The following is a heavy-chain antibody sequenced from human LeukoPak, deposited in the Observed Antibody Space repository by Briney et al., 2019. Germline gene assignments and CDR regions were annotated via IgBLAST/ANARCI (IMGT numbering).Heavy chain of an antibody. CDR2: ISYDGSNK. J-gene: IGHJ6*03. Sequence: GGSLRLSCAASGFTFSSYGMHWVRQAPGKGLEWVAVISYDGSNKYYADSVKGRFTISRDNSKNTLYLQMNSLRAEDTAVYYCAKALGLYDYYYYMDVWGKGTTVTVSS. CDR1: GFTFSSYG. CDR3: AKALGLYDYYYYMDV. V-gene: IGHV3-30*18. D-gene: IGHD3-16*01.